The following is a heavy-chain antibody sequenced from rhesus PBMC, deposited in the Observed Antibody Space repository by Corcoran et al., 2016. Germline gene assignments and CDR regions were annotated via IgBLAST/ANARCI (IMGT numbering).Heavy chain of an antibody. D-gene: IGHD3-34*01. J-gene: IGHJ5-1*01. CDR2: IYANSVTT. Sequence: QVRLQESGPGLVKSSETLSLTCAVSGVSLRESSFWTWLRQPPGEGLEWIGNIYANSVTTYNPSLKSRVTISKDTSNNQFFLKVTSVTAADTAVYYCASPFERGRFEVWGAGILVTVSS. CDR3: ASPFERGRFEV. CDR1: GVSLRESSF. V-gene: IGHV4S9*01.